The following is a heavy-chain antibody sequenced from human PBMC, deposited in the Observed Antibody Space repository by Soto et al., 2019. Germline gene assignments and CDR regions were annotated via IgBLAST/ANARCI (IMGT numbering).Heavy chain of an antibody. CDR3: ARDKITRLVVG. D-gene: IGHD3-10*01. J-gene: IGHJ4*02. CDR2: IYYSGST. Sequence: RQPPGKGLEWIGYIYYSGSTNYNPSLKSRVTISVDTSKNQFSLKLTSVTAADTAVYYCARDKITRLVVGCGQETLVTFS. V-gene: IGHV4-59*12.